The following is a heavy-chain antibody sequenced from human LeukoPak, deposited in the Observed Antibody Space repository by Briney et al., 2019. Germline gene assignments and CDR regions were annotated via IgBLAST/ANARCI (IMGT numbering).Heavy chain of an antibody. CDR3: VHGKQWLAFDP. CDR1: GGSISSYY. CDR2: TYNSGST. V-gene: IGHV4-4*09. D-gene: IGHD6-19*01. Sequence: SETLSLTCTVSGGSISSYYWSWIRQPPGMGLQWIGNTYNSGSTNYHPSLNGRVTISVDTSKNHFSLKLTSVTAADTAVYYCVHGKQWLAFDPWGQGILVTVSS. J-gene: IGHJ5*02.